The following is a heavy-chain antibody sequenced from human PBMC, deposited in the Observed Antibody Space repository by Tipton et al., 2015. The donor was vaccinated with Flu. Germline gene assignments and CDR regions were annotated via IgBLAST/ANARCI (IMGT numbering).Heavy chain of an antibody. J-gene: IGHJ4*02. D-gene: IGHD2-15*01. CDR2: IYYSGST. Sequence: LVKPSETLSLTCTVSGGSISSSSYYWGWIRQPPGKGLEWIGSIYYSGSTYYNPSLKSRVTISVDMSKNQFSLKLSSVTAADTAVYYCATKEVSYCSGGSCYSYYFDYWGQGTLVTVSS. CDR1: GGSISSSSYY. V-gene: IGHV4-39*01. CDR3: ATKEVSYCSGGSCYSYYFDY.